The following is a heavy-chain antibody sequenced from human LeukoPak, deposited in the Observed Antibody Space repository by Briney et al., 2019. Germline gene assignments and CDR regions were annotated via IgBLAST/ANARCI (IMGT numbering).Heavy chain of an antibody. V-gene: IGHV1-46*01. CDR1: GYTFTSYY. CDR3: ARDPRPSYDSSGYYYPGDY. Sequence: ASVKVSCKASGYTFTSYYMHWVRQAPGQGLEWMAIINPNGGSTSYAQKFQGRVTMTRDASTSTVYMELRSLRFEDAAVYYCARDPRPSYDSSGYYYPGDYWGQGTLVTVSS. CDR2: INPNGGST. J-gene: IGHJ4*02. D-gene: IGHD3-22*01.